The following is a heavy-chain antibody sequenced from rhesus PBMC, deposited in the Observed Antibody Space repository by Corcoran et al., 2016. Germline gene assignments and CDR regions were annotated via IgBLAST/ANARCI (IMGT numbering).Heavy chain of an antibody. CDR2: IYGSSRST. Sequence: QVQLQESGPGVVKPSETLSLTCAVSGGSISSGYDWSWIRQPPGKGLEWIGSIYGSSRSTNYNPSLKNRVTISKDASKNQFSLKLSSVTAADTAVYYCARDRVFDYWGQGVLVTVSS. V-gene: IGHV4-76*01. J-gene: IGHJ4*01. CDR3: ARDRVFDY. CDR1: GGSISSGYD.